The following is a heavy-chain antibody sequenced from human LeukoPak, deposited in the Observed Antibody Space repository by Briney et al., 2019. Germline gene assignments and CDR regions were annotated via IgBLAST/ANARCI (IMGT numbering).Heavy chain of an antibody. CDR2: IFPGDSDT. Sequence: GASLKISCKGSGYIFTNYWSCWVRQLPGKGLEWMGIIFPGDSDTIYSPSFQGHVTISADKSNNSAYLQWSSLKASDTAMYYCATSESQTKFDYWGQGTLVTVSS. D-gene: IGHD1/OR15-1a*01. V-gene: IGHV5-51*01. CDR1: GYIFTNYW. J-gene: IGHJ4*02. CDR3: ATSESQTKFDY.